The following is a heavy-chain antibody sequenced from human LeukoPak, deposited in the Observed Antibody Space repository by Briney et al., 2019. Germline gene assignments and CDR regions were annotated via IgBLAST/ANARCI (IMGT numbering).Heavy chain of an antibody. J-gene: IGHJ4*02. CDR2: IDVGNGDT. CDR1: GYTFGKYA. D-gene: IGHD2-15*01. CDR3: ARDQSRDIRVAFDY. Sequence: GASVKVSCKPSGYTFGKYAIHWVRQAPGQRVEWMGWIDVGNGDTRFSQKFQDRVSFTRDTFATTVYMEVTSLRSEDTAVYYCARDQSRDIRVAFDYWGQGTLVTVSS. V-gene: IGHV1-3*01.